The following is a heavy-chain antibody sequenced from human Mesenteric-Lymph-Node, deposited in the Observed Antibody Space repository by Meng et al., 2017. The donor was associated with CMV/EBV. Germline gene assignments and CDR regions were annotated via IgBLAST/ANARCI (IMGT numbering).Heavy chain of an antibody. J-gene: IGHJ4*02. V-gene: IGHV3-23*01. D-gene: IGHD5-24*01. Sequence: AGSLRLSCAVSGFTFSSYSRSWVRQAPGKGLEWVSAISGSGGSTYYADLVKGRFTISSDNSKNTPYQQMTSLTAEDTAVYYCATNVEIATTTVDYWGQGTLVTVSS. CDR3: ATNVEIATTTVDY. CDR2: ISGSGGST. CDR1: GFTFSSYS.